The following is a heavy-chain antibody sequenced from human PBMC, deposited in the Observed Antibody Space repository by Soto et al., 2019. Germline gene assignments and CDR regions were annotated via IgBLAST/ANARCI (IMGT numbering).Heavy chain of an antibody. D-gene: IGHD3-16*01. J-gene: IGHJ3*02. CDR3: TRDLLGVRAFDI. V-gene: IGHV3-49*03. Sequence: EVQLVESGGDLVQPGRSLRLSCTTSGFTFGDYAVSWLRQAPGKGLEWVSFIRSKVSGGTAEYAASVKGRFTISRDDSKSIAYQQMNSLKIEDTSVYCTRDLLGVRAFDIWGQGTMVTVSS. CDR1: GFTFGDYA. CDR2: IRSKVSGGTA.